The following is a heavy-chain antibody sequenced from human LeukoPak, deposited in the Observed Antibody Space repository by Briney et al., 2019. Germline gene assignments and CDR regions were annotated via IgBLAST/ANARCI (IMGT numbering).Heavy chain of an antibody. V-gene: IGHV1-2*02. CDR2: INPNSGGT. D-gene: IGHD5-24*01. Sequence: ASVKVSCKASGYTFTDYYLHWARQAPGQGPEWMGWINPNSGGTKYAQKFQGRVTMTRDTSISTAYMELSSLRSDDTAVYYCARRGEGYNFAYWGQGTLVTVSS. J-gene: IGHJ4*02. CDR3: ARRGEGYNFAY. CDR1: GYTFTDYY.